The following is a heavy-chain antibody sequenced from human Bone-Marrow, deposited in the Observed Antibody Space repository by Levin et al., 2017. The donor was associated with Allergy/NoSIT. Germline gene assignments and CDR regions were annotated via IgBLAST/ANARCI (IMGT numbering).Heavy chain of an antibody. Sequence: PGGSLRLSCAASGFAFSDYYMDWVRQAPGKGLEWIGRTRKKINSYTTEYAASVKGRFTISRDDSENFLYLQMNSLNTEDTAVYYCGRAGGAAFSFDYWGQGALVTVSS. CDR2: TRKKINSYTT. D-gene: IGHD3-10*01. V-gene: IGHV3-72*01. J-gene: IGHJ4*02. CDR3: GRAGGAAFSFDY. CDR1: GFAFSDYY.